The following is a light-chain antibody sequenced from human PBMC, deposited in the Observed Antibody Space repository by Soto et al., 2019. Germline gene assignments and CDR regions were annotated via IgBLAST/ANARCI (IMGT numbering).Light chain of an antibody. CDR2: DAS. CDR1: QSISTW. J-gene: IGKJ4*01. V-gene: IGKV1-5*01. Sequence: GDIVTITCRASQSISTWLAWYQQKPGKAPKFLIYDASSLESGVPSRFSGSGSGTDFTLTISRLQPEDVATYYCQKYNSVPLTFGGGTKVDIK. CDR3: QKYNSVPLT.